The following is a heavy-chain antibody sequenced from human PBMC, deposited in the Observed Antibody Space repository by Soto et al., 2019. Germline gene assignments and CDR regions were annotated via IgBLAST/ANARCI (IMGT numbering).Heavy chain of an antibody. V-gene: IGHV4-59*02. Sequence: QVQLQESGPRLVKPSETLSLTCTVSGGSGSGYHWNWVRQPPGKTLEWIGHIYHSGTTNYNPSLKSSITISIDTSKNQFSLKMNSVTAADTAVYYCARGQTNISYFDHWGQGTLVTVSS. CDR2: IYHSGTT. CDR3: ARGQTNISYFDH. CDR1: GGSGSGYH. J-gene: IGHJ4*02.